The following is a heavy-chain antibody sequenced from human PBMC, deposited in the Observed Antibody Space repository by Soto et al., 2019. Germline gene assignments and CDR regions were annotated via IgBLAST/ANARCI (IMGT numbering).Heavy chain of an antibody. V-gene: IGHV4-34*01. CDR2: INHSGFT. Sequence: SETLSLTCDLSAASFTGYYWSWIRQPPGKGLEWIGEINHSGFTNYNPSLTGRVTISLDTSKSQFSLKLSSLTAADTGFDLCARGHGCFDHWGQGTLVTVSS. CDR3: ARGHGCFDH. CDR1: AASFTGYY. J-gene: IGHJ4*02.